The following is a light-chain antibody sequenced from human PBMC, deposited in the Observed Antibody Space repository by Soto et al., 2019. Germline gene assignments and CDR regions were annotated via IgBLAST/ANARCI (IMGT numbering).Light chain of an antibody. CDR1: QAISNY. CDR3: QQYDNVTPGYT. V-gene: IGKV1-33*01. Sequence: DIQMTQSPSSLSASVGDRVTITCQATQAISNYLNWYQQKPGKAPKLLVYEASNLETGVPSRFSGRGSGTDFTFTISSLQPEDIATYYCQQYDNVTPGYTFGQGTKVEIK. CDR2: EAS. J-gene: IGKJ2*01.